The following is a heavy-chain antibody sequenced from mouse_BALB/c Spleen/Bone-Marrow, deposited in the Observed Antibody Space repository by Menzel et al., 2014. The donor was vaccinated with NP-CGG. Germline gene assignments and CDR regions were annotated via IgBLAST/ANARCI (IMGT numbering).Heavy chain of an antibody. CDR1: GFNIKDTY. CDR2: IDPANGNT. Sequence: QLQQSGAELVKPGASVKLSCTGSGFNIKDTYMHWVKQRPEQGLEWIGRIDPANGNTKYDPKLQGKATITADTSSNTAYLQLSSLTSEDTAVYYCASYYRYSFDYWGQGTTLTVSS. V-gene: IGHV14-3*02. D-gene: IGHD2-14*01. J-gene: IGHJ2*01. CDR3: ASYYRYSFDY.